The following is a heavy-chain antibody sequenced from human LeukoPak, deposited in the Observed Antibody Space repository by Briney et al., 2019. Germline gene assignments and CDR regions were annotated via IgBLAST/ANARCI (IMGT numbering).Heavy chain of an antibody. V-gene: IGHV3-21*01. Sequence: PGGSLRPSCAASGFTFSSYSMNWVRQAPGKGLEWVSSISSSSSYIYCADSVKGRFTISRDNAKNSLYLQMNSLRAEDTAVYYCARDLGSGWYDYYYYGMDVWGQGTTVTVSS. CDR3: ARDLGSGWYDYYYYGMDV. J-gene: IGHJ6*02. D-gene: IGHD6-19*01. CDR1: GFTFSSYS. CDR2: ISSSSSYI.